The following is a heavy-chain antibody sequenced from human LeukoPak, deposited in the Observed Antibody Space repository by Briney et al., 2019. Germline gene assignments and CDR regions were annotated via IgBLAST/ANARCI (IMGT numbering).Heavy chain of an antibody. J-gene: IGHJ4*02. D-gene: IGHD2-2*01. CDR1: GGSFSGYY. V-gene: IGHV4-34*01. Sequence: SETLSLTCAVYGGSFSGYYWSWIRQPPGKGLEWIGEINHSGSTNYNPSLKSRVTVSVDTSKNQFSLKLSSVTAADTAVYYCAREGPQRRPVDYWGQGTLVTVSS. CDR3: AREGPQRRPVDY. CDR2: INHSGST.